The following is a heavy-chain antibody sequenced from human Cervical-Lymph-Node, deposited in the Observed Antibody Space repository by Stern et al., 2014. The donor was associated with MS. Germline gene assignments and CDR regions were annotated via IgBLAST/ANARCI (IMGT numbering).Heavy chain of an antibody. CDR2: INGDNGNT. Sequence: VQLVESGAEVKDPGASVKVSCKASGYSFISHAMHWVRQAPGQTFEWMGWINGDNGNTKYSQKLQGRVTITREKTTSTAYMELSSLTSEDTAVYYCARAGYCSPSTCSDAFDIWGQGTMVTVSS. V-gene: IGHV1-3*01. J-gene: IGHJ3*02. D-gene: IGHD2-15*01. CDR1: GYSFISHA. CDR3: ARAGYCSPSTCSDAFDI.